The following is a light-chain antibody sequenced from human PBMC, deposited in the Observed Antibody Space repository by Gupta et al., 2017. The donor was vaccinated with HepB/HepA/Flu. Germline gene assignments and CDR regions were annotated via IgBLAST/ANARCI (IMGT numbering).Light chain of an antibody. CDR2: DAS. V-gene: IGKV3-11*01. Sequence: ELVLTQSPATLSLSPGERATLSCRASQSVSSYLAWYQQKPGQAPRLLIYDASNRATGIPARFSGSGSGTDFTLTISSLEPEDFAVYYCQQRSNWPPKITFGPGTKVDIK. CDR3: QQRSNWPPKIT. J-gene: IGKJ3*01. CDR1: QSVSSY.